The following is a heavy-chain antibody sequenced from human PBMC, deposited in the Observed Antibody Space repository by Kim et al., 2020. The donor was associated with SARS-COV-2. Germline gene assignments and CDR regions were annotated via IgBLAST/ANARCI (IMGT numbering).Heavy chain of an antibody. Sequence: PSLKSRVTISVDTSKNQFSLKLSSVTAADTAVYYCARHLKQIVGATLFDYWGQGTLVTVSS. J-gene: IGHJ4*02. D-gene: IGHD1-26*01. CDR3: ARHLKQIVGATLFDY. V-gene: IGHV4-39*01.